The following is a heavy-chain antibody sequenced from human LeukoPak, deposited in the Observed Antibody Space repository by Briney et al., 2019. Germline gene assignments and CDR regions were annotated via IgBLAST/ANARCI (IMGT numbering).Heavy chain of an antibody. CDR3: AIDDYFDTSGPSGADYFDY. CDR1: GFTFSNAW. D-gene: IGHD3-22*01. CDR2: IKSKTDGGTT. Sequence: GGSLRLSCAASGFTFSNAWMSWVRQAPGKGLGWVGRIKSKTDGGTTDYAAPVKGRFTISRDDSKTTLFLQMDSLKTEDTAVYYCAIDDYFDTSGPSGADYFDYWGQGALVTVSS. J-gene: IGHJ4*02. V-gene: IGHV3-15*01.